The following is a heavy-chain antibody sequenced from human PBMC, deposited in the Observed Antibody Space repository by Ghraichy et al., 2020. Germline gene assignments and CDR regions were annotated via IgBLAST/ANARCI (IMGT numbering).Heavy chain of an antibody. CDR3: AKDPGRDGYSWYYFDY. CDR2: MSFVGGNK. D-gene: IGHD5-24*01. V-gene: IGHV3-30*18. Sequence: GGSLRLSCAASGFTFSSFDMHWVRQAPGKGLEWVALMSFVGGNKYYTDSVKGRFTISRDNSKNTLYLQMNSLRPEDTAMYYCAKDPGRDGYSWYYFDYWGQGTLVTVSS. J-gene: IGHJ4*02. CDR1: GFTFSSFD.